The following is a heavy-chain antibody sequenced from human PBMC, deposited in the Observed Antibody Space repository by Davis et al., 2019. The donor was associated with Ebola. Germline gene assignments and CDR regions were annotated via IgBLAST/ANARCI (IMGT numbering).Heavy chain of an antibody. D-gene: IGHD3-10*01. Sequence: ASVKVSCKASGYTFTGYYMHWVRQAPGQGLEWMGWMNPNSGNTGYAQKFQGRVTMTRNTSISTAYMELSSLRSEDTAVYYCARVTGELLFYGMDVWGKGTTVTVSS. V-gene: IGHV1-8*02. CDR3: ARVTGELLFYGMDV. CDR1: GYTFTGYY. CDR2: MNPNSGNT. J-gene: IGHJ6*04.